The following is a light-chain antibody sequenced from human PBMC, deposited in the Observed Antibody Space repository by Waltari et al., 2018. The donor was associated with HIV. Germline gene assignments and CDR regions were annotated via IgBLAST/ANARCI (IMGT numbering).Light chain of an antibody. Sequence: EIVMTQSPATLSVSPGERVALSCRASQSGGSALAWYQQKPGQVPRLLIYGAYTRATGVPARFSGSGSETEFTLTISSLQSEDFAVYYCQQYNKWPLTFGGGTKVEIK. CDR2: GAY. V-gene: IGKV3-15*01. CDR1: QSGGSA. CDR3: QQYNKWPLT. J-gene: IGKJ4*01.